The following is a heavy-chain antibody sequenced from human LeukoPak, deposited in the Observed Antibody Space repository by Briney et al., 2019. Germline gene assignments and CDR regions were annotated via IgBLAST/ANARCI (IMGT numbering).Heavy chain of an antibody. V-gene: IGHV4-38-2*02. Sequence: SETLSLTCTVSGYSISSGYYWGWIRQPPGKGLEWIGSIYHSGSTYYNPSLKSRVTISVDTSKNQFSLKLSSVTAADTAVYYCARETGSIDYWGQGTLVTVSS. J-gene: IGHJ4*02. CDR3: ARETGSIDY. CDR1: GYSISSGYY. CDR2: IYHSGST.